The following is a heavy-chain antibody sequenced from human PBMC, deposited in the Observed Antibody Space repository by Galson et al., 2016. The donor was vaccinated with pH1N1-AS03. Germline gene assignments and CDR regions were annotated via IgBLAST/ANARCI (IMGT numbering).Heavy chain of an antibody. J-gene: IGHJ6*02. CDR2: IHPGGDT. Sequence: VRQAPGKGLEWVSVIHPGGDTYNADSVKGRFTISRDNFENMVYLQMNSLRPEDTAVYYCAGDEGFANGINVWGQGTTVTVSS. V-gene: IGHV3-53*05. D-gene: IGHD3-3*01. CDR3: AGDEGFANGINV.